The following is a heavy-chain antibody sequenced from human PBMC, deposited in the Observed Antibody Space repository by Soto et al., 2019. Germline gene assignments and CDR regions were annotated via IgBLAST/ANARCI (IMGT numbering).Heavy chain of an antibody. D-gene: IGHD2-21*02. CDR1: GDTVSTNSAA. CDR3: ARDFLGGGGDYRIRYSYYGMDV. CDR2: AYYRVEEYN. J-gene: IGHJ6*02. V-gene: IGHV6-1*01. Sequence: SQTLSLTCAISGDTVSTNSAAWDSVRQSPSRGSECLGRAYYRVEEYNDYAVSVKSRITIKPDTSKNQFYLQLNSVTPEDTVVDDCARDFLGGGGDYRIRYSYYGMDVWGQGTTVTVSS.